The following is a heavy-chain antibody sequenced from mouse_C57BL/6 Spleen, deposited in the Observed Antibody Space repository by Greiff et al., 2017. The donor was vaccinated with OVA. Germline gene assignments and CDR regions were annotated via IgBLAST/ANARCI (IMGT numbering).Heavy chain of an antibody. J-gene: IGHJ4*01. D-gene: IGHD1-1*01. Sequence: QVHVKQSGAELVKPGASVKISCKASGYAFSSYWMNWVKQRPGKGLEWIGQIYPGDGDTNYNGKFKGKATLTADKSSSTAYMQLSSLTSEDSAVYFCASHYYGSSSCYAMDYWGQGTSVTVSS. CDR2: IYPGDGDT. V-gene: IGHV1-80*01. CDR3: ASHYYGSSSCYAMDY. CDR1: GYAFSSYW.